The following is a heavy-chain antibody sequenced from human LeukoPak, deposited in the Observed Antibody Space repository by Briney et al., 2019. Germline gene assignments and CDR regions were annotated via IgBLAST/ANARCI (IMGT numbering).Heavy chain of an antibody. D-gene: IGHD2-15*01. J-gene: IGHJ4*02. Sequence: GASVKVSCKASGYTFTGYYMHWVRQAPGQGLEWMGWTNPNSGGTNYAQKFQGRVTMTRDTSISTAYMELSTLRSDDTAVYYCARAQTVVAATPGGYWGQGTLVTVSS. CDR2: TNPNSGGT. V-gene: IGHV1-2*02. CDR1: GYTFTGYY. CDR3: ARAQTVVAATPGGY.